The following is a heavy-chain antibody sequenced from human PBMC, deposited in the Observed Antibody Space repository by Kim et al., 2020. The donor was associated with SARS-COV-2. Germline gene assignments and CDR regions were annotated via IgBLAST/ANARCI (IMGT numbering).Heavy chain of an antibody. J-gene: IGHJ4*02. CDR1: GGSISSYY. D-gene: IGHD4-17*01. CDR2: IYYSGST. V-gene: IGHV4-59*13. CDR3: ARGVRDGDYLRFEY. Sequence: SETLSLTCTVSGGSISSYYWSWIRQPPGKGLEWIGYIYYSGSTNYNPSPKSGVTISVDTSKNQSSLKLSSVTAADTAVNYCARGVRDGDYLRFEYWGQGT.